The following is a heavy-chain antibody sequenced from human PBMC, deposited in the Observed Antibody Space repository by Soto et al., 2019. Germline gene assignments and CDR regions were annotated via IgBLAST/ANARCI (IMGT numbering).Heavy chain of an antibody. V-gene: IGHV1-69*06. Sequence: SVKVSCKASGGTFSNYAISWVRQAPGQGLEWMGGIIPIFGATNYAQKFQGRVTITADKSTSTAYMELRSLRSDDTAVYYCARPSNVDTFIGYFYHAMDVWGQGTTVTVSS. CDR1: GGTFSNYA. CDR3: ARPSNVDTFIGYFYHAMDV. CDR2: IIPIFGAT. D-gene: IGHD5-18*01. J-gene: IGHJ6*02.